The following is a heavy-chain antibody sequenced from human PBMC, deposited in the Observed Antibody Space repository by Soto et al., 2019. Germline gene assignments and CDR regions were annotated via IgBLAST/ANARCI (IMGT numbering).Heavy chain of an antibody. V-gene: IGHV3-74*01. J-gene: IGHJ4*02. CDR3: GSGFEI. CDR2: IDHMGRGT. Sequence: PGGSLRLSCTASGVTLSDYWVHWVRQAPGKGLEWVSRIDHMGRGTSYADSVKGRFTISRDNAKNTAFLQMNSLTSEDTAVYYCGSGFEIWGQGTPVTVSS. CDR1: GVTLSDYW. D-gene: IGHD3-9*01.